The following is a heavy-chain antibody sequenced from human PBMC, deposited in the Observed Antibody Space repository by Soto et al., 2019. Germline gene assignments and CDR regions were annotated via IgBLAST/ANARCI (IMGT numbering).Heavy chain of an antibody. CDR3: ASRLDSFTNPYYFDY. CDR2: IYYSGST. D-gene: IGHD5-18*01. Sequence: SETLSLTCTVSGGSISSYYWSWIRQPPGKGLEWIGYIYYSGSTNYNPSLKSRVTISVDTSKNQFPLKLSSVTAADTAVYYCASRLDSFTNPYYFDYWGQGTLVTVSS. CDR1: GGSISSYY. V-gene: IGHV4-59*01. J-gene: IGHJ4*02.